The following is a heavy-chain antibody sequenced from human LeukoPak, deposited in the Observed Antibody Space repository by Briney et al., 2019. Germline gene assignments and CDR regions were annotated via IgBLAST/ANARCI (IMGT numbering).Heavy chain of an antibody. D-gene: IGHD4-11*01. CDR1: GGSISSGGYY. CDR3: ARVDDYYDGFDI. CDR2: IYHSGST. Sequence: PSQTLSLTCTVSGGSISSGGYYWSWIRQPPGKGLEWIGYIYHSGSTYYNPSLKSRVTISVNRYKNQFSLKLSSVTGADTAVYYCARVDDYYDGFDIWGQGTMVTVSS. V-gene: IGHV4-30-2*01. J-gene: IGHJ3*02.